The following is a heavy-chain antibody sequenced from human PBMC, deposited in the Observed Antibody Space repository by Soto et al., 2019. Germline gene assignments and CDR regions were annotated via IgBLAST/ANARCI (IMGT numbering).Heavy chain of an antibody. Sequence: PGGSLRLPCAASGFTFSSYGMHWVRQAPGKGLEWVAVISYDGSNKYYADSVKGRFTISRDNSKNTLYLQMNSLRAEDTAVYYCAKDSGPYYYDSSGYSAFDYWGQGTLVTVS. CDR3: AKDSGPYYYDSSGYSAFDY. V-gene: IGHV3-30*18. CDR1: GFTFSSYG. CDR2: ISYDGSNK. D-gene: IGHD3-22*01. J-gene: IGHJ4*02.